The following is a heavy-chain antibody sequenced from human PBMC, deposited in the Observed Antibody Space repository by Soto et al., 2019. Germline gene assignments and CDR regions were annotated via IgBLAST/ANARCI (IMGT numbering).Heavy chain of an antibody. V-gene: IGHV3-33*01. CDR3: ARGVRAIPYYFDY. J-gene: IGHJ4*02. Sequence: QVQLVESGGGVVQPGRSLRLSCAASGFTFSSYGMHWVRQAPGKGLEWVAVIWYDGSNKYYADSVKGRFTISRDNSKNTLYLQMNSLRAEDTAVYYCARGVRAIPYYFDYWGQGTLVTVSS. CDR2: IWYDGSNK. D-gene: IGHD1-26*01. CDR1: GFTFSSYG.